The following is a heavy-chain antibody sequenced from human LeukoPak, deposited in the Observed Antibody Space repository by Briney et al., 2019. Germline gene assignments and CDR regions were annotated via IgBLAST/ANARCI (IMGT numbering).Heavy chain of an antibody. J-gene: IGHJ4*02. CDR3: ARDVSMIIGGGDC. CDR2: TTDTGGST. Sequence: PGGSLRLSCAASGFSFSTFAMTWYRQAPGKGLEWVSTTTDTGGSTHYADAVEGRFTMSRDNSKNTLYLQLNSLRAEDTAIYYCARDVSMIIGGGDCWGLRTLVTVSS. D-gene: IGHD3/OR15-3a*01. V-gene: IGHV3-23*01. CDR1: GFSFSTFA.